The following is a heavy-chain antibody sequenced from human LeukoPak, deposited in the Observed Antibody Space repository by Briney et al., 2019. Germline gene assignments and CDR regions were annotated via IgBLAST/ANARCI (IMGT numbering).Heavy chain of an antibody. V-gene: IGHV3-30*18. CDR1: GFTFSSYG. Sequence: PGGSLRLSCAASGFTFSSYGMHWVRQAPGKGLEWVAVISYDGSNKYYADSVKGRFTISRDNSKNTLYLQMNSLRAEDTAVYYCAKDPHYYDIPDWGQGTLVTVSS. D-gene: IGHD3-22*01. CDR2: ISYDGSNK. J-gene: IGHJ1*01. CDR3: AKDPHYYDIPD.